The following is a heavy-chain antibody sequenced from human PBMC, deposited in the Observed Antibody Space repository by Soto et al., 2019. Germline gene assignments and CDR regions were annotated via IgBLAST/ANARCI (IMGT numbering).Heavy chain of an antibody. V-gene: IGHV4-59*01. CDR3: ARGDGAFCYYGLVV. Sequence: PSETLSLTCTVSGGSITSSYWSWIRRPPGKGLEWIAYIYDTGISGYTPSTSYNPSLKSRVTMSVDTSKSQFSLKLTSVTAADTAVYYCARGDGAFCYYGLVVWYQEITVAVSS. J-gene: IGHJ6*02. CDR2: IYDTGISGYTPST. CDR1: GGSITSSY.